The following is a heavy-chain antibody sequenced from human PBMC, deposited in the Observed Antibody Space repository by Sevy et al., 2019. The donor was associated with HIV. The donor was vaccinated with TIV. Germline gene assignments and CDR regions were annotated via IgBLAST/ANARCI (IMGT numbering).Heavy chain of an antibody. Sequence: SETLSLTCAVYGGXFSGYYWSWIRQPPGKGLEWIGEIIPSGITNYNPSLKSRVTISIDTSKNQFSLKVKSVTAADTAIYYCARGQWEHPXXXQGTQVTVSS. J-gene: IGHJ4*02. CDR3: ARGQWEHPX. V-gene: IGHV4-34*01. D-gene: IGHD1-26*01. CDR2: IIPSGIT. CDR1: GGXFSGYY.